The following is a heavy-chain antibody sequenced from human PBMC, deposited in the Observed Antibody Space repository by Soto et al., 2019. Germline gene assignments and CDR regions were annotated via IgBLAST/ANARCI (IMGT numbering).Heavy chain of an antibody. Sequence: GDSLKISCQGSGYSFTNYWIVWVRQMPGKGLEWMGIIYPGDSDTRYSPSFQGQVTISTDKSISTAYLQWSSLKASDTAMYYCARLPSHTLFYYFDYWGQGTLVNVSS. CDR3: ARLPSHTLFYYFDY. CDR2: IYPGDSDT. J-gene: IGHJ4*02. CDR1: GYSFTNYW. V-gene: IGHV5-51*01. D-gene: IGHD2-15*01.